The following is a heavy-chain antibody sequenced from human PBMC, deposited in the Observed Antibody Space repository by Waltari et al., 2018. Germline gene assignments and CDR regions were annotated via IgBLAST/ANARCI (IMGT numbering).Heavy chain of an antibody. D-gene: IGHD6-19*01. J-gene: IGHJ4*02. V-gene: IGHV3-7*01. CDR1: GISFSSFW. CDR2: IKQDGSEE. CDR3: ARERRGQSGWYYFDF. Sequence: EVQLVESGGGLVQPGGSLRLSCAASGISFSSFWMTWVRQAPGKGVGWVGNIKQDGSEEYYVDSVKGRFTISKDNAKNSLYLQMNSLRAEDTAVYFCARERRGQSGWYYFDFWGQGSLVTVSS.